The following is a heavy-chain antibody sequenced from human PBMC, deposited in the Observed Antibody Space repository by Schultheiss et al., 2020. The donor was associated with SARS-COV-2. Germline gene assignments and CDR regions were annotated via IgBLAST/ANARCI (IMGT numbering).Heavy chain of an antibody. CDR2: ITGSGSGT. J-gene: IGHJ4*02. CDR1: GFTFSSYA. Sequence: GGSLRLSCAASGFTFSSYAMSWVRQAPGKGLEWVSAITGSGSGTYYADSVKGRFTISRDNSKNTLYLQMNSLRAEDTAVYYCAKSGTRWAFDYWGQGTLVTVSS. CDR3: AKSGTRWAFDY. V-gene: IGHV3-23*01. D-gene: IGHD6-13*01.